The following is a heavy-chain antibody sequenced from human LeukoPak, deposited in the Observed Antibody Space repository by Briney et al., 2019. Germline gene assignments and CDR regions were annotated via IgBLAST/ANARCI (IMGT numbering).Heavy chain of an antibody. CDR2: ISSSGDTI. J-gene: IGHJ4*02. CDR1: GFTLSHYY. Sequence: PGGSLRLSCAASGFTLSHYYMTWIRQAPGKGLEWLSCISSSGDTINYADSVKGRFTVSRDNAENSLYLQMNSLRAEDTAMYYCARQGSEIDYWGQGTLVTVSS. V-gene: IGHV3-11*01. CDR3: ARQGSEIDY.